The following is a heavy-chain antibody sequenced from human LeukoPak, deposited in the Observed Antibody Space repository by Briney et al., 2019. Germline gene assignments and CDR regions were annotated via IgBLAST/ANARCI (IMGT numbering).Heavy chain of an antibody. V-gene: IGHV3-30*18. Sequence: GGSLRLSCAASGFTFSNYGMHWVRQAPGKGLEWVAVISYDGSNKYYPDSVKGRLTISKDKSKNTLYLQMNSLRAEDTAVYYCAKVGASVSFDYWGQGTLVTVSS. CDR3: AKVGASVSFDY. D-gene: IGHD4/OR15-4a*01. J-gene: IGHJ4*02. CDR2: ISYDGSNK. CDR1: GFTFSNYG.